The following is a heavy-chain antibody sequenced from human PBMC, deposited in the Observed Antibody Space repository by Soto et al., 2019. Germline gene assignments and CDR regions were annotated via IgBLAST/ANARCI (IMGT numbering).Heavy chain of an antibody. CDR1: GGSMSKFY. V-gene: IGHV4-4*07. CDR3: VRDGSKTLRDCFDP. J-gene: IGHJ5*02. Sequence: LSLTCSVSGGSMSKFYWSWIRKTAGKGLEWMGRVYATGTSDYNPSLRSRIAMSVDISKKTFSLRLRSVTAADTGVYYCVRDGSKTLRDCFDPWGQGILVTVSS. D-gene: IGHD4-17*01. CDR2: VYATGTS.